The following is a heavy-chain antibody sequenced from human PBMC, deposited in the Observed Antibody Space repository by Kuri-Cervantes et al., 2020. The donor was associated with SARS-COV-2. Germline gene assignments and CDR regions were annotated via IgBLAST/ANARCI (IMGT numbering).Heavy chain of an antibody. V-gene: IGHV3-30*04. J-gene: IGHJ5*01. D-gene: IGHD2-2*03. CDR2: ISYSGSDL. CDR1: GFTFSSHA. CDR3: AKEGLGHCSTTSCYPDS. Sequence: GESLKISCAASGFTFSSHAMHWVRQAPGKGLEWVAIISYSGSDLYADSVRGRFTIFRDNSKNTLYLQMNSLTADDTAVYYCAKEGLGHCSTTSCYPDSWGQGTLVTVSS.